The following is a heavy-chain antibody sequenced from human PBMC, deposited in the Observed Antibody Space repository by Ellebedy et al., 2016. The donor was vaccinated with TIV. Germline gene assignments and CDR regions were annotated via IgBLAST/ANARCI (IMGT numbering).Heavy chain of an antibody. CDR2: INDGGDRT. CDR3: ATRGDYGGNTNYYYGMDV. CDR1: GFTFSTYA. D-gene: IGHD4-23*01. J-gene: IGHJ6*02. V-gene: IGHV3-23*01. Sequence: GGSLRLXXAASGFTFSTYAMSWVRQAPGRGLEWVSSINDGGDRTYYADSVRGRFTISRDNSRNTLYLQMNSLRAEDTAVYYCATRGDYGGNTNYYYGMDVWGQGTTVTVSS.